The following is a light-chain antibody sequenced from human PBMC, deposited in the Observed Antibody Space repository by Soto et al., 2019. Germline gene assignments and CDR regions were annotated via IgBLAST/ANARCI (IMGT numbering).Light chain of an antibody. V-gene: IGKV1-5*01. CDR1: QNVGKS. J-gene: IGKJ4*01. CDR2: DAS. Sequence: DIPMTQSPSTLSASIGDSVTITCRASQNVGKSLAWYQHRPGKTPNLLIFDASSLESGVPSKFSGSGSGTEFTLTISSLQPDDFATYYCQQYSTYALTFGGGTKVEIK. CDR3: QQYSTYALT.